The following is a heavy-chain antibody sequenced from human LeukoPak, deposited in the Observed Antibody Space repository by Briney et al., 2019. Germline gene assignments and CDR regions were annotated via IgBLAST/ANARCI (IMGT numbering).Heavy chain of an antibody. CDR3: ARKLGGYSYGYSYYFDY. Sequence: GESLKISCKGSGYIFTNYWIGWVRQMPGKGLEWMGIIYPRDSDTRYSPSFQGQVTISADKSISTAYLQWSSLKASDTAMYYCARKLGGYSYGYSYYFDYWGQGTLVTVSS. J-gene: IGHJ4*02. D-gene: IGHD5-18*01. CDR2: IYPRDSDT. V-gene: IGHV5-51*01. CDR1: GYIFTNYW.